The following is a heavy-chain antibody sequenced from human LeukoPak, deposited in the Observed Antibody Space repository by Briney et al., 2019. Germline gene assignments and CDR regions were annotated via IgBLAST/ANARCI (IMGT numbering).Heavy chain of an antibody. Sequence: SLKVSCKTSGGSIDNYAINWVRQAPGQGLEWMGGVIPASETKSSQRFQDRLSITADTSSNTVYMDLTSLKPDDTAVYYCVRSSPPLGDLGDSGVWFDAWGQGTLVTVSS. CDR2: VIPASET. J-gene: IGHJ5*02. CDR3: VRSSPPLGDLGDSGVWFDA. D-gene: IGHD4-17*01. V-gene: IGHV1-69*06. CDR1: GGSIDNYA.